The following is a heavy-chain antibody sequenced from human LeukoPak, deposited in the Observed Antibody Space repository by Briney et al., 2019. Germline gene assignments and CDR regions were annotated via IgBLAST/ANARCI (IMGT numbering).Heavy chain of an antibody. CDR1: GGSINNYF. CDR2: IYYIGST. V-gene: IGHV4-59*08. J-gene: IGHJ4*02. CDR3: ARLNYFDSSGGVYFDY. Sequence: SETLSLTCTVSGGSINNYFWSWIRQPPGKGLQWIGHIYYIGSTNYNPSLKSRVTISVDTSKNQFSLKLSSVTAADTAVYYCARLNYFDSSGGVYFDYWGQGTLVTVSS. D-gene: IGHD3-22*01.